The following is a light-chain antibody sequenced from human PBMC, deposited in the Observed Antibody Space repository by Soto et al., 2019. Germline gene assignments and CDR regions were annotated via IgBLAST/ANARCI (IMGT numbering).Light chain of an antibody. CDR1: QSVSSK. Sequence: ETVMTQSPGTLSVSPGERATLSCRASQSVSSKLAWFQQKPGQAPRLLIYGASTRATGIPARFSGSGSGTEFTLTISSLQSEDFAVYYCQQYNNWPPDTFGQGTKLEIK. CDR2: GAS. V-gene: IGKV3-15*01. J-gene: IGKJ2*01. CDR3: QQYNNWPPDT.